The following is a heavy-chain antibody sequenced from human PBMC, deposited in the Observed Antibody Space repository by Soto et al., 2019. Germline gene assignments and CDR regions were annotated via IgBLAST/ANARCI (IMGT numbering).Heavy chain of an antibody. CDR1: GYTFTSFY. V-gene: IGHV1-46*01. CDR3: ERGLTSGDY. J-gene: IGHJ4*02. CDR2: INPNGGST. Sequence: QVQLVQSGAEVKNPGASVKVSCKASGYTFTSFYIHWVRQAPGQGLEWMSIINPNGGSTNYAQNPQGRVTLTRDTSTNTVNMNLSSLRSENTAVYYCERGLTSGDYWGQGTLVTVSS.